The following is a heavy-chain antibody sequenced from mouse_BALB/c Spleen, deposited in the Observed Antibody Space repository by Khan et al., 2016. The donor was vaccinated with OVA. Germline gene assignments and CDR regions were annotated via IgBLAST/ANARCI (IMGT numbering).Heavy chain of an antibody. V-gene: IGHV1S132*01. J-gene: IGHJ3*01. CDR1: GYIFTSYW. CDR3: ARGSALGNYFAY. CDR2: IYPGTGST. D-gene: IGHD2-1*01. Sequence: VELVESGGDLVRPGASVKLSCKTSGYIFTSYWIHWIKQWSGQGLEWIARIYPGTGSTYYNEKFKDKATLTADISSSTAYMQLGSLTSEDSAVYFSARGSALGNYFAYWGQGTLVTVSA.